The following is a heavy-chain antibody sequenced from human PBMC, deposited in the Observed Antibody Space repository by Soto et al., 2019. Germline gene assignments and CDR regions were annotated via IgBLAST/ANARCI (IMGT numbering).Heavy chain of an antibody. CDR1: GFTFNNYA. J-gene: IGHJ4*02. Sequence: EVHLLESGGGLIQPGGSLRLSCAASGFTFNNYAMAWVRQAPGKGLEWVSSIINTGDSRYYADSVKGRFTISRDNSKNTLYLQMNSRSADDTAVYYCAKGRTIVVVTTSLDSWGQGTLVTVSS. V-gene: IGHV3-23*01. D-gene: IGHD2-21*02. CDR3: AKGRTIVVVTTSLDS. CDR2: IINTGDSR.